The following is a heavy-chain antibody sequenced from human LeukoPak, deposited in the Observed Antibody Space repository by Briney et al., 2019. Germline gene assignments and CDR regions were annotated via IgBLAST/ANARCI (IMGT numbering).Heavy chain of an antibody. D-gene: IGHD2-15*01. V-gene: IGHV4-59*01. CDR1: GGSISSYY. CDR2: IYYSGST. J-gene: IGHJ4*02. Sequence: SETLSLTCTVSGGSISSYYWSWIRQPPGKGLEWIGYIYYSGSTNYNPSLKSRVTISVDMSKNQFSLKLTSVTAADTAVYYCARGICIGGSCYSDPSDYWGQGTLVTVSS. CDR3: ARGICIGGSCYSDPSDY.